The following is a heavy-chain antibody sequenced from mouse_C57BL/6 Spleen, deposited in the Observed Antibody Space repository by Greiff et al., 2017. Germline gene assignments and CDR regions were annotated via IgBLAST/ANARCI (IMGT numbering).Heavy chain of an antibody. CDR3: ARQLLEGAMDY. CDR2: IYPGDGDT. J-gene: IGHJ4*01. V-gene: IGHV1-82*01. CDR1: GYAFSSSW. D-gene: IGHD1-1*01. Sequence: VQVVESGPELVKPGASVKISCKASGYAFSSSWMNWVKQRPGKGLEWIGRIYPGDGDTNYNGKFKGKATLTADKSSSTAYMQLSSLTSEDSAVYFCARQLLEGAMDYWGQGTSVTVSS.